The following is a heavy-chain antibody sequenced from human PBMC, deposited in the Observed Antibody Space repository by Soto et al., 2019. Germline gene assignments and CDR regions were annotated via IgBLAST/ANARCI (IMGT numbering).Heavy chain of an antibody. Sequence: PRLTLTPTSNVNRASVTRYYWSWIRPPAGKGLECMGYVYYIGSTNYNPSLKSRVTISVDTSKNQFSLNLNSVTASDTAVYDSVGQRTSVITQAYGNDWGPGALVTIS. CDR3: VGQRTSVITQAYGND. D-gene: IGHD4-4*01. V-gene: IGHV4-59*08. CDR2: VYYIGST. J-gene: IGHJ4*02. CDR1: RASVTRYY.